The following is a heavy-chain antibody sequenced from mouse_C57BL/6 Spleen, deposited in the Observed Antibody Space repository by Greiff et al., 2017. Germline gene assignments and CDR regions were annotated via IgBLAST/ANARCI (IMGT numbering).Heavy chain of an antibody. CDR1: GYTFTSYW. J-gene: IGHJ1*03. Sequence: QVQLQQPGAELVRPGSSVKLSCKASGYTFTSYWMDWVKQRPGQGLEWIGNIYPSDSETHYNQKFKDKATLTVDKSSSTAYMQLSSLTSEDSAVYYCARSGYYGSKHWYFDVWGTGTTVTVSS. V-gene: IGHV1-61*01. CDR2: IYPSDSET. CDR3: ARSGYYGSKHWYFDV. D-gene: IGHD1-1*01.